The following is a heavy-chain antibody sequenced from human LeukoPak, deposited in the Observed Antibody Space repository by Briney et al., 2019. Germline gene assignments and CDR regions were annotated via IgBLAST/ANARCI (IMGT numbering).Heavy chain of an antibody. Sequence: SQTLSLTCAISGDSVSSNSAAWNWIRQSPSGGLECLGRTYYRSKWYTYYAVSVKSRISINRDTSKNQISLQLNSVTPEDTAVYYCARPTGPIDYWGQGTLVTVSS. CDR3: ARPTGPIDY. V-gene: IGHV6-1*01. CDR2: TYYRSKWYT. CDR1: GDSVSSNSAA. D-gene: IGHD1-1*01. J-gene: IGHJ4*02.